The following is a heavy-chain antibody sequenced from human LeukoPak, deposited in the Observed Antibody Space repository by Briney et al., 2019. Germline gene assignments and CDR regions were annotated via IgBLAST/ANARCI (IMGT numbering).Heavy chain of an antibody. V-gene: IGHV1-69*13. J-gene: IGHJ6*02. CDR1: GGTFSSYA. CDR3: ARWILDYYYYGMDV. D-gene: IGHD2-2*03. Sequence: GASVKVSCKASGGTFSSYAINWVRQAPGQGLEWMGGIIPIFGTANFAQKFQGRVTITADESTSTAYMELSSLRSEDTAVYYCARWILDYYYYGMDVWGQGTTVTVSS. CDR2: IIPIFGTA.